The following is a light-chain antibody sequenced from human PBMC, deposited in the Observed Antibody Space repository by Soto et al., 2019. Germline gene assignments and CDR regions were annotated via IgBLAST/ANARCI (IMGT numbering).Light chain of an antibody. V-gene: IGLV1-44*01. CDR3: AACDDSPLYV. CDR1: SSNIGSNT. J-gene: IGLJ1*01. CDR2: SNN. Sequence: QSVLNQPPSASGTPGQRVTISCSGSSSNIGSNTVNWYQQLPGTAPKLLIYSNNQRPSGVPDRFSGSKSGTSASLAISGLQSEDEADYYCAACDDSPLYVFGTGTKVTVL.